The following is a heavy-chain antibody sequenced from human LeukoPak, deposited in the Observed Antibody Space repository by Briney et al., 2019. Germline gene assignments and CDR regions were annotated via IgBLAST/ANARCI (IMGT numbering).Heavy chain of an antibody. V-gene: IGHV3-11*01. J-gene: IGHJ4*02. CDR1: GFTSSDYY. CDR2: ISSSGSTI. Sequence: GGSLRLSCAASGFTSSDYYMSWIRQAPGKGLEWVSYISSSGSTIYYADSVKGRFTISRDNAKNSLYLQMNSLRAEDTAVYYCAREPRLGYCSGGSCYSGVMGLLDYWGQGTLVTVSS. CDR3: AREPRLGYCSGGSCYSGVMGLLDY. D-gene: IGHD2-15*01.